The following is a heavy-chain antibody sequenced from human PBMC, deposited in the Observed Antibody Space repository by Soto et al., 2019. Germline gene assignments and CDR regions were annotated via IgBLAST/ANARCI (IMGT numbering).Heavy chain of an antibody. Sequence: PGESLKISCQASGYNFNTYWVGWVRQMPGKGLEWMGRINPTDSRSDYSPSFRGNVTISIDKSINTAYLQWNSLTASDTAIYYCVRPGFDYHDFDFWGQGTLVTVSS. D-gene: IGHD3-10*01. CDR2: INPTDSRS. J-gene: IGHJ4*02. CDR3: VRPGFDYHDFDF. V-gene: IGHV5-10-1*01. CDR1: GYNFNTYW.